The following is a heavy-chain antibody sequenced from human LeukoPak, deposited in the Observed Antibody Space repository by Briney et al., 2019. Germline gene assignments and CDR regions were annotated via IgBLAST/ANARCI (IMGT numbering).Heavy chain of an antibody. V-gene: IGHV3-73*01. Sequence: GGSLRLSCAASGFTFSGSAIHWVRQSSGKGLEWVGQIDKKDKGYATATAYAASVKGRFTISRDDSINTAYLQMKSLKTEDTALYYCTRDSGTYTWFDPWGQGTLVTVSS. CDR1: GFTFSGSA. J-gene: IGHJ5*02. CDR2: IDKKDKGYATAT. CDR3: TRDSGTYTWFDP. D-gene: IGHD1-26*01.